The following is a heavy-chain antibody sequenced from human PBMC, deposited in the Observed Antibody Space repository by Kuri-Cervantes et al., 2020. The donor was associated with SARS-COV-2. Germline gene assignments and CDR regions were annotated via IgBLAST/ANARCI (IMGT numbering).Heavy chain of an antibody. V-gene: IGHV4-31*03. Sequence: SETLSLTCTVSGGSISSGGYYWSWIRQHPGKGLEWIGYIYYSGSTYYNPSLKSRVTISIDTSKNQFALKLSSVTAADTAVYYCARGVVATIKDYYYGMDVWGQGTTVTVSS. CDR2: IYYSGST. D-gene: IGHD5-12*01. J-gene: IGHJ6*02. CDR3: ARGVVATIKDYYYGMDV. CDR1: GGSISSGGYY.